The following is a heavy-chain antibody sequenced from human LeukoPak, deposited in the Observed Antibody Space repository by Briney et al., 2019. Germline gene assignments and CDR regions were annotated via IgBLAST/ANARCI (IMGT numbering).Heavy chain of an antibody. CDR3: ARVLIVRFGESNWFDP. Sequence: ASVKVSCKASGYTFTSYGISWVRQAPGQGLEWMGWISAYNGNTNYAQKLQGRVTMTTDTSTSTAYMELRSLRSDDTAVYYCARVLIVRFGESNWFDPWGQGTLVTVSS. CDR2: ISAYNGNT. V-gene: IGHV1-18*01. J-gene: IGHJ5*02. D-gene: IGHD3-10*01. CDR1: GYTFTSYG.